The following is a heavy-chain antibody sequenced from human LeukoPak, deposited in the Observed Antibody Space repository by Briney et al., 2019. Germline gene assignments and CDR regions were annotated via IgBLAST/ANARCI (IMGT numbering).Heavy chain of an antibody. Sequence: SETLSLTCTVSGGSVSSGSYYWSWIRQPPGEGLEWIGYIYYSGSTNYNPSLKSRVTISVDTSKNQFSLKLSSVTAADTAVYYCARGVVVAASPDYFDYWGQGTLVTVSS. CDR1: GGSVSSGSYY. CDR3: ARGVVVAASPDYFDY. J-gene: IGHJ4*02. V-gene: IGHV4-61*01. D-gene: IGHD2-15*01. CDR2: IYYSGST.